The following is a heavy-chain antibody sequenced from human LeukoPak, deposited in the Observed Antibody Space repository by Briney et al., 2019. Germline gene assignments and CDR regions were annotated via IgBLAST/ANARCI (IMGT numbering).Heavy chain of an antibody. CDR3: ARDSIGNNLAFDI. CDR2: ISYDGSNK. Sequence: PGGSLRLSCVASGFTFSSYWMSWVRQAPGKGLEWVAVISYDGSNKYYADSVKGRFTISRDNSKNTLYLQMNSLRAEDTAVYYCARDSIGNNLAFDIWGQGTMVTVSS. V-gene: IGHV3-30*03. CDR1: GFTFSSYW. D-gene: IGHD1/OR15-1a*01. J-gene: IGHJ3*02.